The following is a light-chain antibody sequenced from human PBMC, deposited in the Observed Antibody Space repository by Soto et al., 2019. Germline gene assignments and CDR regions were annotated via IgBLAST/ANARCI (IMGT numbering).Light chain of an antibody. CDR2: AAS. Sequence: DIQMTQSPSTLSASVGDRVTIICRATESINSWLAWYQQKPGMAPKLLMSAASSLESGVPSRFSGSGSGTEFTLTISSLQPDDFATYYCQQYNSGPWTFGQGTRVEIK. J-gene: IGKJ1*01. CDR1: ESINSW. CDR3: QQYNSGPWT. V-gene: IGKV1-5*03.